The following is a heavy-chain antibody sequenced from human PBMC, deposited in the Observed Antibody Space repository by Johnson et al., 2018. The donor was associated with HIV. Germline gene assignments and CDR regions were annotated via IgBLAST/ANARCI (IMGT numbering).Heavy chain of an antibody. CDR2: VSYDGSER. CDR3: AKGTHYSDSSGYWSNDAFDI. Sequence: VQLVESGGGVVQPGRSLRLSCAASGLSFSSYAMHWVRQAPGKGLEWVAVVSYDGSERYYADSVKGRFTISRDSSKNTLYLQMNSLRAEDTAVYYCAKGTHYSDSSGYWSNDAFDIWGQGTMVTVSS. V-gene: IGHV3-30*04. CDR1: GLSFSSYA. J-gene: IGHJ3*02. D-gene: IGHD3-22*01.